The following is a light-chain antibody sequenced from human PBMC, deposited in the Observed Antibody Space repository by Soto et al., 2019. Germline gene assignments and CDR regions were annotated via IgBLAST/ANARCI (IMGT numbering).Light chain of an antibody. J-gene: IGKJ1*01. CDR2: GAS. V-gene: IGKV3-20*01. Sequence: EIVLTQSQGTLSLSPGERATLSCRASQSVSSSYLAWYQQKPGQAPRHLIYGASSRATGIPDRFSGSGSGTDFTLTISRLEPEDFAVYYCQQYRSLWTFGQGTKVEIK. CDR3: QQYRSLWT. CDR1: QSVSSSY.